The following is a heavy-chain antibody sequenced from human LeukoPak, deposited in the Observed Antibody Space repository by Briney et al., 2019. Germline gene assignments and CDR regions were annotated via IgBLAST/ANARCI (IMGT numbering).Heavy chain of an antibody. V-gene: IGHV3-23*01. Sequence: GGSLRLSCAVSGITLSNYGMSWVRQAPGKGLEWVAGISASGGGTNCADSVRGRFTISRDNPKNTLYLQMNSLRAEDTAFYFCAKRGVVIRVILVGFHKEAYYFESWGQGALVTVSS. J-gene: IGHJ4*02. CDR1: GITLSNYG. CDR3: AKRGVVIRVILVGFHKEAYYFES. CDR2: ISASGGGT. D-gene: IGHD3-22*01.